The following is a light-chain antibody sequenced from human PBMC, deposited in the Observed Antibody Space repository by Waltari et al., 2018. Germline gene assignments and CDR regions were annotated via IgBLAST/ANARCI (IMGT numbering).Light chain of an antibody. V-gene: IGKV1-12*01. CDR3: QQYNTAPLT. J-gene: IGKJ4*01. CDR1: QGISSW. Sequence: DIQMTLSLSSLSASVGDRVTLTFRASQGISSWLAWYQQKPGKAPNLLIYKASSLQSGVPSRFSGSGSGTDFTFTISSLQPEDFATYYCQQYNTAPLTFGGGTKVEIK. CDR2: KAS.